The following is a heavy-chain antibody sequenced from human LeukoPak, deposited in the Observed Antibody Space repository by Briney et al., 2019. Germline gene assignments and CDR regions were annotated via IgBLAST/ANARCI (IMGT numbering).Heavy chain of an antibody. J-gene: IGHJ6*03. V-gene: IGHV3-21*01. Sequence: GGSLRLSCAASGFTFSSYSMNWVRQAPGKGLEWVSSISSSSSYIYYADSVKGRFTISRDHAKNSLYLQMNSLRAEDTAVYYCARQAVLGVATTDYYYMDVWGKGTTVTVSS. CDR1: GFTFSSYS. CDR3: ARQAVLGVATTDYYYMDV. CDR2: ISSSSSYI. D-gene: IGHD5-12*01.